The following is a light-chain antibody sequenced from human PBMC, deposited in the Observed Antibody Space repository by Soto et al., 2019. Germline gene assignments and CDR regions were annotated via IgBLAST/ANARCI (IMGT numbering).Light chain of an antibody. CDR1: SSDVGYYNY. J-gene: IGLJ1*01. Sequence: QSALTQPRSVSGSPGQSVTISCTGTSSDVGYYNYVSWYQQHPGTAPKLMIYDVSMRPSGVPDRFSGSKSGNTASLTISGLQAEDEVDYYCCSYAGSYTXHDFGTGSKVT. CDR3: CSYAGSYTXHD. V-gene: IGLV2-11*01. CDR2: DVS.